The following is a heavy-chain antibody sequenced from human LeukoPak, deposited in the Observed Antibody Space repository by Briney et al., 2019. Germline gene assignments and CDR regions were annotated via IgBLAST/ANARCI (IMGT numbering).Heavy chain of an antibody. J-gene: IGHJ3*02. CDR3: ARLHRVGLGELLSPGAFDI. Sequence: PSETLSLTCTVSGGSISSYYWSWIRQPPGKGLEWIGYIYYSGSTNYNPSLKSRVTISVDTSKNQFSLKLSSVTAADTAVYYCARLHRVGLGELLSPGAFDIWGQGTMVTVSS. D-gene: IGHD3-10*01. CDR2: IYYSGST. CDR1: GGSISSYY. V-gene: IGHV4-59*08.